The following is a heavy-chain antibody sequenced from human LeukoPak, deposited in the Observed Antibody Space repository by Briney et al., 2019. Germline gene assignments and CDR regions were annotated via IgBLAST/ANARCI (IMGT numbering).Heavy chain of an antibody. Sequence: GGSLRLSCAASGFTFSSSAMSWVRQAPGKGLEWVSAISNNGGYTYYADSVQGRFTISRDNSKSRLCLQMNSLRAEDTAVYYCAKQLGYCSDGSCYFPYWGQGTLVTVSS. D-gene: IGHD2-15*01. J-gene: IGHJ4*02. CDR1: GFTFSSSA. V-gene: IGHV3-23*01. CDR3: AKQLGYCSDGSCYFPY. CDR2: ISNNGGYT.